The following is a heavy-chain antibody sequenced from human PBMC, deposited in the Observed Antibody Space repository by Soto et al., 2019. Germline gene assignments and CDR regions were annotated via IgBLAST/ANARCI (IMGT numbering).Heavy chain of an antibody. D-gene: IGHD4-17*01. V-gene: IGHV4-59*01. J-gene: IGHJ4*02. CDR1: DGSISSYY. CDR3: ARVSVTSNYFDY. Sequence: ASETLSLTCTVSDGSISSYYWSWIRQPPGKGLEWIGYIYYSGSTNYNPSLKSRVTLSVDTSKKQFSLKLSSVTAADTAVYYCARVSVTSNYFDYWGQGILVTVSS. CDR2: IYYSGST.